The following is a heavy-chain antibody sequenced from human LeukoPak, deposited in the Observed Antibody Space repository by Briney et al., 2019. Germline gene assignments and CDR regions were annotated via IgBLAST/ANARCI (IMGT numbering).Heavy chain of an antibody. Sequence: ASVKVSCKASGYTFTSYGISWVRQAPGHGLEWMGWINPNSGGTNYAQKFQGRVTMTRDTSISTAYMELSRLRSDDTAVHYCARDQCSSTSCSIFDYWGQGTLVTVSS. V-gene: IGHV1-2*02. CDR3: ARDQCSSTSCSIFDY. CDR1: GYTFTSYG. CDR2: INPNSGGT. D-gene: IGHD2-2*01. J-gene: IGHJ4*02.